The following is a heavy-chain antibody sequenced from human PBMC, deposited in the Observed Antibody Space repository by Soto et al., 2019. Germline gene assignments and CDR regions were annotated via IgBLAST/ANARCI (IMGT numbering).Heavy chain of an antibody. D-gene: IGHD6-6*01. Sequence: SETLSLTCAVSGGSISSSNWWSWVRQPPGKGLEWIGEIYHSGSTNYNPSLKSRVTISVDKSKNQFSLKINSVTAADTAVYYCARVWTAYSSSSIDVWGQGTTVTVYS. CDR2: IYHSGST. V-gene: IGHV4-4*02. CDR3: ARVWTAYSSSSIDV. CDR1: GGSISSSNW. J-gene: IGHJ6*02.